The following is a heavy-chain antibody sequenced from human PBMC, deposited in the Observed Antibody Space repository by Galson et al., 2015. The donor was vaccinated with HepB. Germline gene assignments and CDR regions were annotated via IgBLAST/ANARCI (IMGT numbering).Heavy chain of an antibody. V-gene: IGHV3-33*01. CDR1: GFIFSDHG. D-gene: IGHD2-21*01. J-gene: IGHJ4*02. CDR3: AREAHIAVAAFDS. CDR2: IWADGTVQ. Sequence: SLRLSCAASGFIFSDHGLHWVRQAPGKELEWVALIWADGTVQHYADSVRGRFSISRDNSKNTLFLQMDSLRVEDTAVYYCAREAHIAVAAFDSWGQGTLVTVSS.